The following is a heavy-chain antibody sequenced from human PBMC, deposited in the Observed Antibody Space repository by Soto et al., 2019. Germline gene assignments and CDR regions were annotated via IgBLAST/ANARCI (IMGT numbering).Heavy chain of an antibody. CDR1: GGSISSGGYY. CDR2: IYYSGST. V-gene: IGHV4-31*02. CDR3: ARRQEDDYVWGSNRPFDY. D-gene: IGHD3-16*01. Sequence: SETLSLTXTVSGGSISSGGYYWSWIRQHPGKGLEWIGYIYYSGSTYYNPSLKSRVTISVDTSKNQFSLKLSSVTAADTAVYYCARRQEDDYVWGSNRPFDYWGQGTLVTVSS. J-gene: IGHJ4*02.